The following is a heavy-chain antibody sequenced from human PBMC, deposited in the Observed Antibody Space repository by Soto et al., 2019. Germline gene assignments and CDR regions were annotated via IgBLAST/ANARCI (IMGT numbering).Heavy chain of an antibody. J-gene: IGHJ4*02. V-gene: IGHV3-30-3*01. CDR1: GFTFSSYA. D-gene: IGHD6-19*01. CDR3: ARDPLAVAGYYFDY. CDR2: ISYDGSNI. Sequence: QVQLVESGGGVVQPGRSLRLSCAASGFTFSSYAMHWVRQAPGKGLVWVAVISYDGSNIYYADSVKGRFTISRDNSKNTLYLQMNSLRAEDTAVYYCARDPLAVAGYYFDYWGQGTLVTVSS.